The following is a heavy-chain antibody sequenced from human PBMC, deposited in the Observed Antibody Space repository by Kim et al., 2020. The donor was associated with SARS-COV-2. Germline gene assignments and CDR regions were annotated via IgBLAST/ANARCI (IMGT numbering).Heavy chain of an antibody. CDR2: ISGSGNST. CDR1: GFIFSSYA. Sequence: GGSLRLSCAASGFIFSSYAMSWVRQAPGKGLEWVSAISGSGNSTYYAVSVKGRFAISRDNSKNTLYLQMNSLRAEDTAVYYCAQGQYCTATTCYTEGAFDIWGPGTTVTGSS. V-gene: IGHV3-23*01. D-gene: IGHD2-2*02. J-gene: IGHJ3*02. CDR3: AQGQYCTATTCYTEGAFDI.